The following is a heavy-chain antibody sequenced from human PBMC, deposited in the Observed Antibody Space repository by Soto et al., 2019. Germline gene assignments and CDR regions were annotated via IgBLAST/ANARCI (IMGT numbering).Heavy chain of an antibody. CDR3: ARDESEDGVVITFGEVIAPFDY. Sequence: EVQLVESGGGLVQPGGSLRLSCAASGFTFSSYSMNWVRQAPGKGLEWVSYISSSSSTIYYAASVKGRFTISRDNAKNSLFPQRNSRRAAETAVYYCARDESEDGVVITFGEVIAPFDYCGQGTLVTVSS. V-gene: IGHV3-48*01. CDR2: ISSSSSTI. D-gene: IGHD3-16*02. CDR1: GFTFSSYS. J-gene: IGHJ4*02.